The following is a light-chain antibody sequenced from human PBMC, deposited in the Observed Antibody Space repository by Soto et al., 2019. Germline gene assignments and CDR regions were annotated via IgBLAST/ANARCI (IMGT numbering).Light chain of an antibody. CDR1: QSVDNSN. J-gene: IGKJ1*01. CDR2: GAS. Sequence: EIVLTQSPGALSLSPGERATLSCRASQSVDNSNLAWYQQKLGRAPRLLIYGASNRATGIPDRFSGSGSGTDFTLTISRLEPEDFAVYYCQQYGSSPWTFGQGTKVDIK. V-gene: IGKV3-20*01. CDR3: QQYGSSPWT.